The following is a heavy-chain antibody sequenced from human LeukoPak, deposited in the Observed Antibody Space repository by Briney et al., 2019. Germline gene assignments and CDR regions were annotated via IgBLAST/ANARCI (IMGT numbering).Heavy chain of an antibody. CDR1: GFTFSSYA. J-gene: IGHJ4*02. V-gene: IGHV3-23*01. CDR2: ISGSGGST. Sequence: GGSLRLSCVASGFTFSSYAMSWVRQAPGKGLEWVSAISGSGGSTYYADSVKGRFTISRDNSKNTLYLQMNSLRAEDTAVYYCAKSGTGLFWSGYENWGQGTLVTVSS. D-gene: IGHD3-3*01. CDR3: AKSGTGLFWSGYEN.